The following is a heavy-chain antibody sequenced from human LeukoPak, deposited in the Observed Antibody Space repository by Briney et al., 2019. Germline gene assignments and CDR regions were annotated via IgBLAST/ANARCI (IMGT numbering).Heavy chain of an antibody. Sequence: GGSLRLSCAASGFTFGSYNMNWVRQAPGKGLEWVSSISTSSSYIYYADSVQGRFTISRDNAKDSLSLQMNSLRAEDTAVFYCARDLRIAAAAPWFFDLWGRGTLVTVSS. CDR2: ISTSSSYI. D-gene: IGHD6-13*01. CDR1: GFTFGSYN. CDR3: ARDLRIAAAAPWFFDL. V-gene: IGHV3-21*01. J-gene: IGHJ2*01.